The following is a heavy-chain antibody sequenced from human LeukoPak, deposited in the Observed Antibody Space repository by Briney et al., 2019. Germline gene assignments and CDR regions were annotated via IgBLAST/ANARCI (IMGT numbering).Heavy chain of an antibody. V-gene: IGHV5-51*01. J-gene: IGHJ4*02. CDR1: GYSFTSYW. CDR2: LYPGDSVT. D-gene: IGHD5-18*01. CDR3: ARASGYSSPCVY. Sequence: GGSLKISCKGSGYSFTSYWIGWVRQRPGKGLGWVGILYPGDSVTRYSPSFQGLVSISADKSISTAYLQESSLKASDTAMYYCARASGYSSPCVYWGQGTLVTVSS.